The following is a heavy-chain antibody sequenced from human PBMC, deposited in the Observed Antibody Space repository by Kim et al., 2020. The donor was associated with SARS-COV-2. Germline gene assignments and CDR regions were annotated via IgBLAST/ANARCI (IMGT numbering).Heavy chain of an antibody. J-gene: IGHJ5*02. CDR2: IYTSGST. CDR3: ARDPSTSSSWYTGWFDP. Sequence: SETLSLTCTVSGGSISSGSYYWSWIRQPAGKGLEWIGRIYTSGSTNYNPSLKSRVTISVDTSKNQFSLKLSSVTAADTAVYYCARDPSTSSSWYTGWFDPWGQGTLVTVSS. CDR1: GGSISSGSYY. D-gene: IGHD6-13*01. V-gene: IGHV4-61*02.